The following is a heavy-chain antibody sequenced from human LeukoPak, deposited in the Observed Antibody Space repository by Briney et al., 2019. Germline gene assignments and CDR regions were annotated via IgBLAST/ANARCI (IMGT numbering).Heavy chain of an antibody. V-gene: IGHV3-30*18. CDR2: ISYDGSNK. CDR1: GFTFSSYG. D-gene: IGHD4-17*01. Sequence: LSGGSLRLSCAASGFTFSSYGMHWVRQAPGKGLEWVAVISYDGSNKYYADSAKGRFTISRDNSKNTLYLQMNSLRAEDTAVYYCAKDPSGLAANYGDYPSLWGQGTLVTVSS. CDR3: AKDPSGLAANYGDYPSL. J-gene: IGHJ4*02.